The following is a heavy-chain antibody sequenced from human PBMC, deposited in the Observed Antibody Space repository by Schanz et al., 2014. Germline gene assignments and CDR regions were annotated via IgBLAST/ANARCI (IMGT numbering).Heavy chain of an antibody. V-gene: IGHV1-18*01. Sequence: QVQLVQSGGEVKKPGASATVSCKASGYTFNNHGISWVRQAPAQGLEWMGWISVYHGHTNYAEKVHGRVTMTTDTATSTAYMELRSLISGDTAVDYCGRDAGWGFREGHGMDVWGQGTSVSDSS. J-gene: IGHJ6*02. CDR2: ISVYHGHT. D-gene: IGHD3-10*01. CDR3: GRDAGWGFREGHGMDV. CDR1: GYTFNNHG.